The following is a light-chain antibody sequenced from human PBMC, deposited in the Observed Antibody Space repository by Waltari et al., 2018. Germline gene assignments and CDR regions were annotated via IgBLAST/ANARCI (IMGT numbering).Light chain of an antibody. CDR3: QHYVRLPAT. Sequence: CRAGQSVGRSIAWAHEKPGHAPRLHIYDASRRATGIPDRFSGSGSGTDFSLTISRLEPEDFAVYYCQHYVRLPATFGQGTKVEI. V-gene: IGKV3-20*01. J-gene: IGKJ1*01. CDR1: QSVGRS. CDR2: DAS.